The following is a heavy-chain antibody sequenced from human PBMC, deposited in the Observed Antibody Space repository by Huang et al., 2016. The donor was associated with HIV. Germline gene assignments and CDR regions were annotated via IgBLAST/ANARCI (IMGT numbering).Heavy chain of an antibody. CDR2: ISSGSTTI. CDR3: ARDGLRGRLMTRSLDY. D-gene: IGHD3-10*01. J-gene: IGHJ4*02. CDR1: GFIFNIYS. Sequence: EVQLVESGGDLVQPGGSLRLSCAASGFIFNIYSMNVVRKAPGKGVEWVSYISSGSTTIYYADSVKGRFTISRDNSKNSLYLQKNSLRAEDTAVYYCARDGLRGRLMTRSLDYWGQGTLVTVSS. V-gene: IGHV3-48*01.